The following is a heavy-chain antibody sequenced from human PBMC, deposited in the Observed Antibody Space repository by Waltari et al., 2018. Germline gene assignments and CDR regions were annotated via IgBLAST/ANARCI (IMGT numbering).Heavy chain of an antibody. J-gene: IGHJ4*02. Sequence: QVQLVESGGGLVKPGGSLRLSCAASGFTFKDYYLNWIRQAPGRGLEWVCYISRSGSTMYYGDPVKGRFTVSRDDARKSVFLQMNRLRVDDTAIYYCARGVGLATMDAFDFWGQGTLVTVSS. CDR2: ISRSGSTM. V-gene: IGHV3-11*01. D-gene: IGHD5-12*01. CDR3: ARGVGLATMDAFDF. CDR1: GFTFKDYY.